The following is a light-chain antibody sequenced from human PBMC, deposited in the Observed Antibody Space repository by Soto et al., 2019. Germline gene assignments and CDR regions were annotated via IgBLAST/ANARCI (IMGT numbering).Light chain of an antibody. CDR1: SSNIGAGCD. CDR2: ANS. V-gene: IGLV1-40*01. J-gene: IGLJ2*01. CDR3: QSYDSSLSVV. Sequence: QSMLTQPPSVSGAPGQRVTISCTGSSSNIGAGCDVHWYQQLPGTAPKLLIYANSNRPSGVPDRFSGSKSGTSASLAITGLQAEDEADYYCQSYDSSLSVVFGGGTKLTVL.